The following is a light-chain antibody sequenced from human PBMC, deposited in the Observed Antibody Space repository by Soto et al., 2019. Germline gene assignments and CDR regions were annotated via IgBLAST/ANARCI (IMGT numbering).Light chain of an antibody. Sequence: VVLTHAPGTLSLSPGEIGTLSFRGSQSVSSSHIAWYQQRPGQAPRLLIYTASSRATGVPGRFSGSGSGTDFTLTISSLQPEDVAAYYCQKYNSAPLTFGGGTKVDI. CDR3: QKYNSAPLT. CDR1: QSVSSSH. CDR2: TAS. V-gene: IGKV3-20*01. J-gene: IGKJ4*01.